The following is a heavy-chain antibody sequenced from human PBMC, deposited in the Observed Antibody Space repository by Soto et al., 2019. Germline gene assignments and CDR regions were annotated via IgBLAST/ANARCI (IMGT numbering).Heavy chain of an antibody. J-gene: IGHJ6*02. D-gene: IGHD2-21*01. CDR3: ARDVFCGGAPACPDMDV. V-gene: IGHV1-18*04. CDR1: GYTFSGYS. Sequence: ASVKVSWKASGYTFSGYSITWVRQAPGQGLEWMGRISGYNGNTNYARTLRGRLTLTTDTSTSTAYMELRSLTADDTAVYYCARDVFCGGAPACPDMDVWGQGTTVTVSS. CDR2: ISGYNGNT.